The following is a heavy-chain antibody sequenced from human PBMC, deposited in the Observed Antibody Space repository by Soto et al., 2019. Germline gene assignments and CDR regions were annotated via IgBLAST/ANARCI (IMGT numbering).Heavy chain of an antibody. V-gene: IGHV4-30-2*01. CDR3: ARGQEVAAQH. D-gene: IGHD2-15*01. CDR1: GGSISSGGYS. CDR2: IYHSGST. J-gene: IGHJ4*02. Sequence: PSETLSLTCAVSGGSISSGGYSWSWTRQPPGKGLEWIGYIYHSGSTYYNPSLKSRVTISVDRSKNQFSLKLSSVTAADTAVYYCARGQEVAAQHWGQGTLVTVSS.